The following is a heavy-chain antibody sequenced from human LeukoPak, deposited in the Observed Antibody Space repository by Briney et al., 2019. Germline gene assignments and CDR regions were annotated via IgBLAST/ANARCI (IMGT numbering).Heavy chain of an antibody. CDR2: INHSGST. D-gene: IGHD6-13*01. V-gene: IGHV4-34*01. CDR1: GGPFSGYY. J-gene: IGHJ5*02. Sequence: SETLSLTCAVYGGPFSGYYWSWIRQPPGKGLEWIGEINHSGSTNYNPSLKSRVTISVDTSKNQFSLKLSSVTAADTAVYYCARGGEPSSSWYWFDPWGQGTLVTVSS. CDR3: ARGGEPSSSWYWFDP.